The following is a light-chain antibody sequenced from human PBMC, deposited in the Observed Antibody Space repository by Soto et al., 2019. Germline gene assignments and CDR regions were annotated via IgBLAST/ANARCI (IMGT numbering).Light chain of an antibody. Sequence: ILMTQSPATVSVSPGESATLSCRASQNIYYSVAWYQQRPGQAPRLLIYRASTRAPGVPARFSGSGSGTEFTLTISSLQPEDFTVYSCLQYHNLWAFGQGTKVDIK. J-gene: IGKJ1*01. CDR2: RAS. CDR3: LQYHNLWA. V-gene: IGKV3-15*01. CDR1: QNIYYS.